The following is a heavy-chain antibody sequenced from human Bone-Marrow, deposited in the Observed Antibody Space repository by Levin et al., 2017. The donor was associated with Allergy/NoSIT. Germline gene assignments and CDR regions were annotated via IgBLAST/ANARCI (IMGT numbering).Heavy chain of an antibody. Sequence: SVKVSCKASGGTFSSYAISWVRQAPGQGLEWMGGIIPIFGTANYAQKFQGRVTITADESTSTAYMELSSLRSEDTAVYYCASPGWTLGGDDWAFDIWGQGTMVTVSS. V-gene: IGHV1-69*13. CDR3: ASPGWTLGGDDWAFDI. CDR2: IIPIFGTA. D-gene: IGHD5-12*01. J-gene: IGHJ3*02. CDR1: GGTFSSYA.